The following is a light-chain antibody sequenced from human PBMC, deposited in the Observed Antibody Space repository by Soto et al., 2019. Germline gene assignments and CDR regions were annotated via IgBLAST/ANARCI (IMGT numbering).Light chain of an antibody. CDR1: SSNIGAGYD. CDR2: ANN. J-gene: IGLJ3*02. Sequence: QAVVTQPPSVSGAPGQRVTISCTGSSSNIGAGYDVHWYQQLPGTAPKLLIYANNNRPSGVPDRFSASKSGTSASLAITGLQAEDEADYYCQSPDSRLRGVFGGGTKLTVL. CDR3: QSPDSRLRGV. V-gene: IGLV1-40*01.